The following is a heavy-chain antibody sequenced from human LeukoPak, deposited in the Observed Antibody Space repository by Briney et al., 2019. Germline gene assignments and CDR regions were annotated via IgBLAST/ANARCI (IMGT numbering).Heavy chain of an antibody. Sequence: GASVKVSCKASGYTFTGYYMHWVRQSPGQGLEWMGWINPNNGGTNYAQKFQGRVTMTRDTSISTVYMELSRLTSDDTAVYYCARGRGTISTNFDYWGKGNLVTVSS. D-gene: IGHD2-8*01. V-gene: IGHV1-2*02. J-gene: IGHJ4*02. CDR1: GYTFTGYY. CDR2: INPNNGGT. CDR3: ARGRGTISTNFDY.